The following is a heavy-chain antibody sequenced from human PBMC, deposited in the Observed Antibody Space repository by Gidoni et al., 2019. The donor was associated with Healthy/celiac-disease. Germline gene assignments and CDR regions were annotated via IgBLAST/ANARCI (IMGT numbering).Heavy chain of an antibody. CDR3: AKDGGGVEMATIEIDY. D-gene: IGHD5-12*01. Sequence: VQLVESGGGVVQPGRSLRLSCAASGFPFGSYGMHWVRQAPGKGLEWVAAISYDGSNKYYADSVKGRFTISRDNSKNTLYLQMNSLRAEDTAVYYCAKDGGGVEMATIEIDYWGQGTLVTVSS. CDR2: ISYDGSNK. V-gene: IGHV3-30*18. J-gene: IGHJ4*02. CDR1: GFPFGSYG.